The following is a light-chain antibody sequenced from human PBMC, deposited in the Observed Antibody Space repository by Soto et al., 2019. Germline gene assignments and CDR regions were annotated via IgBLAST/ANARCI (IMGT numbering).Light chain of an antibody. J-gene: IGLJ1*01. CDR3: AAWDDSPNGHV. Sequence: QSALTQPHSASGTPGQRVTISCSGSSSNIGTSSVHWFQQLPGTAPKLLISTTNQRPSGVPERFSGSKSGTSASLAISGFQSEDEADYYCAAWDDSPNGHVFGTGTKVTVL. CDR1: SSNIGTSS. CDR2: TTN. V-gene: IGLV1-44*01.